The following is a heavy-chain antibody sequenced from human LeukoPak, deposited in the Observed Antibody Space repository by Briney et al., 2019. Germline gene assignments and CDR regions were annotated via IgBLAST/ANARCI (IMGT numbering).Heavy chain of an antibody. V-gene: IGHV4-59*01. D-gene: IGHD1-26*01. J-gene: IGHJ2*01. Sequence: SKTLSLTCTVSGASISPYYWTWIRQSPGKVLDWIEYIYYSGRTSYNPSLKSRVTMSVDTSKNQFSLQLSSVTAADTAVYYCARDGNPWNLDVWGRGTLVTVSS. CDR3: ARDGNPWNLDV. CDR2: IYYSGRT. CDR1: GASISPYY.